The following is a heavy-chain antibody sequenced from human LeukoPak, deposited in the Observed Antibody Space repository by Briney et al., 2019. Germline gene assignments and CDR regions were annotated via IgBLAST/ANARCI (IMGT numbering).Heavy chain of an antibody. Sequence: PGGSLSLSCAASGFPVISNYMSWVRQAPGKGLEGVSVIYSGGSTYYADSVKGRFTISRDNSKNTLYLQMNSLRAEDTAVYYCARDRARSDGMDVWGQGNPGHRLL. V-gene: IGHV3-53*01. J-gene: IGHJ6*02. CDR1: GFPVISNY. CDR3: ARDRARSDGMDV. CDR2: IYSGGST.